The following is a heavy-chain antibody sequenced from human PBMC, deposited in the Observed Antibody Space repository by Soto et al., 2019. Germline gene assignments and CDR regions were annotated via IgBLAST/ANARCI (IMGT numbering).Heavy chain of an antibody. CDR2: IWYGGSEK. V-gene: IGHV3-33*03. CDR1: GFSFSAYA. CDR3: TTGPPMATGWFDP. D-gene: IGHD3-10*01. J-gene: IGHJ5*02. Sequence: PGGSLRLSCAASGFSFSAYAMDWVRQDPGKGLEWVSVIWYGGSEKHYAASVKGRFTISRDNAKNSLYLQMNSLKTEDTAVYYCTTGPPMATGWFDPWGQGTLVTVSS.